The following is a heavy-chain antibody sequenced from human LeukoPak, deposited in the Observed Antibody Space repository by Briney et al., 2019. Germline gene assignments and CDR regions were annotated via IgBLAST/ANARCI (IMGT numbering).Heavy chain of an antibody. J-gene: IGHJ4*02. CDR2: VYPGDSDT. Sequence: GEPLQISCKGSGYSFTRSWIGWVRQMPGKGLEWMGIVYPGDSDTNYSPSFQGQVTISADKSITTAYLQWNSLKASDTAIYNFARHTAAAGPIDFWGQGTLVTVSS. CDR3: ARHTAAAGPIDF. V-gene: IGHV5-51*01. D-gene: IGHD6-13*01. CDR1: GYSFTRSW.